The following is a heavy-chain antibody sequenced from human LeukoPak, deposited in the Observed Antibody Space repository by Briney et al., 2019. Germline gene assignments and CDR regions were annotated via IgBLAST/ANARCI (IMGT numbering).Heavy chain of an antibody. V-gene: IGHV4-4*02. D-gene: IGHD3-10*01. Sequence: PSETLSLTCAVSGGSISSSNWWSWVRPPPGKGLEWIGEIYHSGSTNYNPSLKSRVTISVDKSKNQFSLKLSSVTAADTAVYYCARRRSRSGLAERVDYWGQGTLVTVSS. CDR2: IYHSGST. CDR1: GGSISSSNW. CDR3: ARRRSRSGLAERVDY. J-gene: IGHJ4*02.